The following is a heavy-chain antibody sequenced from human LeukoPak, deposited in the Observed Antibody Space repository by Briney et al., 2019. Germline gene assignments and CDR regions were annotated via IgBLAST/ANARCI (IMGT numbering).Heavy chain of an antibody. J-gene: IGHJ4*02. CDR1: GGSISSYY. Sequence: SETLSLTCTVSGGSISSYYWSWIRQPPGKGLEWIGYIYTSGSTNYNPSLKSQVTISVDTSKNQFSLKLSSVIAADTAVYYCARHSRNGYNLHLDYWGQGTLVTVSS. CDR3: ARHSRNGYNLHLDY. V-gene: IGHV4-4*09. CDR2: IYTSGST. D-gene: IGHD5-24*01.